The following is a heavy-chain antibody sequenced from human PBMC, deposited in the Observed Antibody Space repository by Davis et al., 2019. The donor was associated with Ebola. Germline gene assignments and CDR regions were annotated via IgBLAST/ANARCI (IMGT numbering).Heavy chain of an antibody. D-gene: IGHD2-8*01. Sequence: GESLKISCAASGLTFSNAWMSWVRQAQGKGLEWVGRIKSKTDGGTTDYAAPVKGRFTISRDDSKNTLYLQMNSLKTEDTAVYYCARDGDIVLQSNYVDYWGQGTLVTVSS. CDR3: ARDGDIVLQSNYVDY. J-gene: IGHJ4*02. V-gene: IGHV3-15*01. CDR2: IKSKTDGGTT. CDR1: GLTFSNAW.